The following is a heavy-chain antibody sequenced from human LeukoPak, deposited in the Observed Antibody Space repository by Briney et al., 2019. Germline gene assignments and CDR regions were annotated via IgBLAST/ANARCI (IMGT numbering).Heavy chain of an antibody. J-gene: IGHJ4*02. D-gene: IGHD2-2*01. Sequence: GESLKISCKGSGYSLTSYWIGWVRQIPGKGLEWMGIIYPGDSDTRYSPSFQGQVTISADKSISTAYLQWSSLKASDTAMYYCARQRCSSTSCYLYYFDYWGQGTLVTVSP. CDR2: IYPGDSDT. V-gene: IGHV5-51*01. CDR3: ARQRCSSTSCYLYYFDY. CDR1: GYSLTSYW.